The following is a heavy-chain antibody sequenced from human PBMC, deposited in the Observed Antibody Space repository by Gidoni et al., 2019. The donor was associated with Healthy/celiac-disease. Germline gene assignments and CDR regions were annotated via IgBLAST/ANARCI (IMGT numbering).Heavy chain of an antibody. CDR2: IVVGSGNT. CDR1: GFTFTSYA. D-gene: IGHD6-6*01. V-gene: IGHV1-58*01. Sequence: QMQLVQSGPEVKKPGTSVKVSCKASGFTFTSYAVQCVRQARGQRLGWVGWIVVGSGNTNYAQKFQERVTITRDMSTSTAYMELSSLRSEDTAVYYCAARIAARPSVYYYGMDVWGQGTTVTVSS. CDR3: AARIAARPSVYYYGMDV. J-gene: IGHJ6*02.